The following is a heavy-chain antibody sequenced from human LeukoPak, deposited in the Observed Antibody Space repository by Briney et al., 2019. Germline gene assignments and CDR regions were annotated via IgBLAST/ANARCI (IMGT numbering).Heavy chain of an antibody. CDR2: IYYSGST. CDR3: ARVNSQRFLEWLPYGYYFDY. CDR1: GGSISSSSYY. D-gene: IGHD3-3*01. V-gene: IGHV4-61*05. Sequence: PSETLSLTCTVSGGSISSSSYYWGWIRQPPGKGLEWSGYIYYSGSTNYNPSLKSRVTISVDTSKNQFSLKLSSVTAADTAVYYCARVNSQRFLEWLPYGYYFDYWGQGTLVTVSS. J-gene: IGHJ4*02.